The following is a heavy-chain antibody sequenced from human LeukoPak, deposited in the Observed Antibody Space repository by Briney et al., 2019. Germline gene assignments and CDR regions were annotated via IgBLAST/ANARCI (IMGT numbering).Heavy chain of an antibody. Sequence: ASVKVSCKASGYTFTSYGISWVRQAPGQGPEWMGWISTYNGNTKYAQKFQGRVTMTTDTSTSTAYMELRSLRSDDTAMYYCARDEDYGISVNVDYWGQGTLVTVSS. J-gene: IGHJ4*02. V-gene: IGHV1-18*01. CDR2: ISTYNGNT. CDR1: GYTFTSYG. CDR3: ARDEDYGISVNVDY. D-gene: IGHD4-17*01.